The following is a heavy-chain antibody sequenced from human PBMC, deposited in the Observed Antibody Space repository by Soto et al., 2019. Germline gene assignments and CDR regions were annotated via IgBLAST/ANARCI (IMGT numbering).Heavy chain of an antibody. CDR2: ISYDGSNK. V-gene: IGHV3-30*18. Sequence: GGSLRLFCAASGFTFSSYGMHWVRQAPGKGLEWVAVISYDGSNKYYADSVKGRFTISRDNSKNTLYLQMNSLRAEDTAVYYCAKGSVRYYDSSGSYVFDYWGQGTLVTVSS. J-gene: IGHJ4*02. D-gene: IGHD3-22*01. CDR3: AKGSVRYYDSSGSYVFDY. CDR1: GFTFSSYG.